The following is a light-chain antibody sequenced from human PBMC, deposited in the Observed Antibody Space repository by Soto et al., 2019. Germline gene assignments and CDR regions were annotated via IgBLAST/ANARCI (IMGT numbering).Light chain of an antibody. CDR2: GAS. V-gene: IGKV3-20*01. CDR3: QQYGSSPAWT. J-gene: IGKJ1*01. CDR1: QSVSSSY. Sequence: EIVLTQSPGTLSLSPGERATLSCRASQSVSSSYLAWYQQKPAQAPRLLIYGASSRATGIPDRFSGSGSGTEFTLPISRLEPEDFAVYYCQQYGSSPAWTFGQGTKVEIK.